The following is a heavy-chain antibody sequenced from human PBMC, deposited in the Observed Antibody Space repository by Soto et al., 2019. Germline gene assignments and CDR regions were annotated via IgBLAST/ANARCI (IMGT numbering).Heavy chain of an antibody. D-gene: IGHD3-16*01. CDR1: GFSLTTTGVG. CDR2: IYWDDDK. V-gene: IGHV2-5*02. J-gene: IGHJ5*02. Sequence: QITLKESGPPLVRPTQTLTLTCTFSGFSLTTTGVGVGWIRQPPGKALEWLALIYWDDDKRYSPSLQNRLTITKDTCKNQVTLTMTNMDPVDTATYYCEPRLHSFCLGAERGNCFDPWGQGTVVTVSS. CDR3: EPRLHSFCLGAERGNCFDP.